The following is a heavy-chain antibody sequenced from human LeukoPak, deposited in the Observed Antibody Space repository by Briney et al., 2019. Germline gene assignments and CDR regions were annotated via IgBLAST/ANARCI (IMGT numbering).Heavy chain of an antibody. V-gene: IGHV4-61*02. D-gene: IGHD1-26*01. CDR3: TRGGELMNF. CDR1: GGSISSGSYY. J-gene: IGHJ4*02. CDR2: IYTSGST. Sequence: SETLSLTCTVSGGSISSGSYYWRWIRQPAGKGLEWIGRIYTSGSTNYNPSLKSRVTISVDTSKNQFSLKLSSVTAADTAVYYCTRGGELMNFWGQGTLVTVSS.